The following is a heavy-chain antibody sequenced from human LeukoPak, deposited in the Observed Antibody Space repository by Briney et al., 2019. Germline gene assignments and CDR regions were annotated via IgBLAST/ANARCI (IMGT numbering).Heavy chain of an antibody. CDR3: ARQFGRTVLRYSPAFDI. Sequence: PSETLSLTCAVYGGSFSGYYWSWIRQPPGKGLEWIGEINHSGSTNYNPSLKSRVTISVDTSKNQFSLKLSSVTAADTAVYYCARQFGRTVLRYSPAFDIWGQGTMVTVSS. V-gene: IGHV4-34*01. CDR2: INHSGST. J-gene: IGHJ3*02. D-gene: IGHD3-9*01. CDR1: GGSFSGYY.